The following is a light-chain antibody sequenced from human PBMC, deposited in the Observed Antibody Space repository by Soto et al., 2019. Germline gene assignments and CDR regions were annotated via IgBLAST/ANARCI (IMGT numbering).Light chain of an antibody. CDR3: QQYNSYMHT. V-gene: IGKV1-5*03. CDR2: EAS. CDR1: QGISRW. J-gene: IGKJ2*01. Sequence: DSQMTQSPSTLSASVGARVTITCRASQGISRWLAWYQQQPGKAPKLLIYEASSLKSGVPSRFSGSESGTECPLTVGSLQPDDFATYCCQQYNSYMHTLGPGTKLEI.